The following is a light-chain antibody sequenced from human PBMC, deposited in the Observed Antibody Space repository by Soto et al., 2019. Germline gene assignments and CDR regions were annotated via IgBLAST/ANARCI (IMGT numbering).Light chain of an antibody. Sequence: QSVLTQPASVSGSPGQSITISCTATSSDFGGYNYVSWYQQHPGKAPKLMIYDVSNRPSGFSNRFSGSKSGNTASMTISGLQDEDDVDCYCSSSTSSRRSVVFGGGTKVTV. CDR1: SSDFGGYNY. CDR2: DVS. V-gene: IGLV2-14*01. J-gene: IGLJ2*01. CDR3: SSSTSSRRSVV.